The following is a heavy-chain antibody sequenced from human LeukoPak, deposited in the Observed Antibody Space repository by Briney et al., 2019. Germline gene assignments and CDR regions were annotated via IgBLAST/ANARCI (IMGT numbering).Heavy chain of an antibody. CDR3: ARDPGYCSGSSCQYYYYYMDV. J-gene: IGHJ6*03. V-gene: IGHV3-21*01. CDR2: ISSSSSYI. Sequence: PGGSLRLSCAASGFTFSDNYMTWVRQAPGKGLEWVSSISSSSSYIYYADSVKGQFTISRDNSKNSLYLQMNILRAEDTAVYYCARDPGYCSGSSCQYYYYYMDVWGKGTTVTVSS. D-gene: IGHD2-15*01. CDR1: GFTFSDNY.